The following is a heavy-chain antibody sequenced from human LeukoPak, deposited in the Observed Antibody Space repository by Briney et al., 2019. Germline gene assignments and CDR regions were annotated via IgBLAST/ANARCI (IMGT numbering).Heavy chain of an antibody. D-gene: IGHD5/OR15-5a*01. Sequence: TGGSVRLSCVASGFTFSSYWMSWVRQAPGKGLQWVANIKQDGTEKYYVDSVKGRFTISRDSAKNSLYLQMNSLRAEDTAVYYCAREWVSTDYWGRGTLVTVSS. V-gene: IGHV3-7*01. CDR3: AREWVSTDY. CDR2: IKQDGTEK. CDR1: GFTFSSYW. J-gene: IGHJ4*02.